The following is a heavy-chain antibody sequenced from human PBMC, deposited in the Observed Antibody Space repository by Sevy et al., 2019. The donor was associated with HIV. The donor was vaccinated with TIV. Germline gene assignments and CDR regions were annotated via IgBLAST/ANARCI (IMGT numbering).Heavy chain of an antibody. CDR3: ARDEGRWNYIYAMDG. CDR2: MNPNSCNT. D-gene: IGHD1-7*01. CDR1: GYTFTSYD. J-gene: IGHJ6*02. Sequence: ASVKVSCKSSGYTFTSYDINWVRQATGQGLEWMGWMNPNSCNTGYAQKFQGRVTMTRNRPISTDYLEVSSLRLEDTAVYYCARDEGRWNYIYAMDGWGQGTTVTVSS. V-gene: IGHV1-8*01.